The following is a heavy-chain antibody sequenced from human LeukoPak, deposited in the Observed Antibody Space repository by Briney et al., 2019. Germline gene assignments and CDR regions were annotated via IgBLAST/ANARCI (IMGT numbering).Heavy chain of an antibody. CDR2: IYYNGYT. CDR3: VRDRHWTNDWVFDY. CDR1: GGSIGTYY. V-gene: IGHV4-59*01. D-gene: IGHD1/OR15-1a*01. Sequence: SETLSLTCTVSGGSIGTYYWSWIRQPPGKGLEWIGYIYYNGYTDYNPSLKSRVTISLHTSKNQFSLKLSSVNAADTAVYYCVRDRHWTNDWVFDYWGQGTLVTVSS. J-gene: IGHJ4*02.